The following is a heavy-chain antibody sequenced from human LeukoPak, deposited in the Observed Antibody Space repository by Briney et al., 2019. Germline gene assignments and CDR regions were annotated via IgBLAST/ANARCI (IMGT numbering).Heavy chain of an antibody. V-gene: IGHV3-30*18. J-gene: IGHJ4*02. CDR2: ISYDGNDK. CDR3: AKSTAPAGYYLDY. Sequence: GGSLRLSCAASGFTFSTYGMHWVRQAPGKGLEWVAIISYDGNDKDYAASVRGRFTISRDNSKNTLYLQMNSLRGEDTAVYYCAKSTAPAGYYLDYWGQGTLVTVSS. D-gene: IGHD2-2*01. CDR1: GFTFSTYG.